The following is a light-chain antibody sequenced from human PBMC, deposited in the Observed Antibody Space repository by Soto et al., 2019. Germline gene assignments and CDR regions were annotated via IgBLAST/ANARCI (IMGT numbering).Light chain of an antibody. CDR1: SSDVGGYNY. Sequence: QSVLTQPASVSGSPGQSITISCTGTSSDVGGYNYVSWYQQHPGKAPKLMIYDVSNRPSGVSNRFSGSKSGNTASLTISGLQAEDEADYYCSSYTSSSPHVFGTGTKVPVL. J-gene: IGLJ1*01. CDR3: SSYTSSSPHV. V-gene: IGLV2-14*01. CDR2: DVS.